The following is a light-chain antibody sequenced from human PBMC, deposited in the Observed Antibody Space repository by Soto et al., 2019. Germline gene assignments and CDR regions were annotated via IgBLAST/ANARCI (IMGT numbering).Light chain of an antibody. Sequence: QSALTQPASVSGSPGQSITISCSGTSSDVGGYNFVSWYQVHPGKAPRLILYDVSSRPSGVSYRFSGSKSANTASLNISRLQAGDEADCYCSSYTTTTSLVVFGGGTKVTVL. CDR2: DVS. CDR1: SSDVGGYNF. CDR3: SSYTTTTSLVV. V-gene: IGLV2-14*03. J-gene: IGLJ2*01.